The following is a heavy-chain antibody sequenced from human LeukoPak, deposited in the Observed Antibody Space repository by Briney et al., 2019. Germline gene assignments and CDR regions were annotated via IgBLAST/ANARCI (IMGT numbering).Heavy chain of an antibody. CDR2: IYYSGST. J-gene: IGHJ4*02. D-gene: IGHD3-10*01. Sequence: PSETLSLTCTVSGGSINSGGSFWSWIRQPPGKGLEWIGSIYYSGSTYYNPSLKSRVTISVDTSKNQFSLKLSSVTAADTAVYYCARRDRGYFDYWGQGTLVTVSS. CDR1: GGSINSGGSF. V-gene: IGHV4-39*01. CDR3: ARRDRGYFDY.